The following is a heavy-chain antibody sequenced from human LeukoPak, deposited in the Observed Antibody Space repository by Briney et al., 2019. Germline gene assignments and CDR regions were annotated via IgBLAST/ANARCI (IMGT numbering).Heavy chain of an antibody. V-gene: IGHV3-48*03. CDR1: GFTFSSYE. J-gene: IGHJ4*02. CDR3: AKGMVRGVILKGFDY. Sequence: LSGGSLRLSCAASGFTFSSYEMNWVRQAPGKGLEWVSYISSSGSTVYYADSVKGRFTISRDNAKNSLYLQMNSLRAEDTAVYYCAKGMVRGVILKGFDYWGQGTLVTVSS. CDR2: ISSSGSTV. D-gene: IGHD3-10*01.